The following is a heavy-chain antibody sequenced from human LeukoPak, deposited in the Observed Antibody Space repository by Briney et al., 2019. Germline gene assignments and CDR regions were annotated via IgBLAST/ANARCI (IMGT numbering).Heavy chain of an antibody. V-gene: IGHV3-33*01. CDR3: ARELRGSSFDY. CDR1: GFTFSSYG. J-gene: IGHJ4*02. D-gene: IGHD3-16*01. CDR2: IWYDGSNK. Sequence: GGSLRLSCAASGFTFSSYGMHWVRQAPGKGLEWVAVIWYDGSNKYYADSVKGRFTISRDNSKNTLYLQMNSLRAEDTAVYYCARELRGSSFDYWGQGTLVTVSS.